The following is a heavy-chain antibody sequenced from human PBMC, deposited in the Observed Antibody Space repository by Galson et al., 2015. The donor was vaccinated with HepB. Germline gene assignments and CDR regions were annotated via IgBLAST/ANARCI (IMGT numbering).Heavy chain of an antibody. D-gene: IGHD2-2*02. Sequence: SLRLSCAASGFTFENAWMNWVRQAPEKGLEWAGRTKSKIDGGTTDYAAPVKGRVTISRDDSKNTLYLQMSSLETEDTAWYYCSTGYGTGSSCYRPWYYFFFWGQGTVVSVCS. V-gene: IGHV3-15*01. CDR1: GFTFENAW. J-gene: IGHJ4*02. CDR2: TKSKIDGGTT. CDR3: STGYGTGSSCYRPWYYFFF.